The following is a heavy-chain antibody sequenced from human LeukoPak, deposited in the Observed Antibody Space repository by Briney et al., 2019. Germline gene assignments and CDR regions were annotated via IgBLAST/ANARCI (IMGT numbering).Heavy chain of an antibody. J-gene: IGHJ4*02. CDR2: INPNSGDT. CDR1: GYTFTGYY. CDR3: ARDQAFVYCSGGTCYVDY. D-gene: IGHD2-15*01. Sequence: ASVKVSCKASGYTFTGYYMHWVRQAPGQGLEWMGWINPNSGDTHYAQKFQGRVTMTRDTSINTAYMELSRLRSDDTAVYYCARDQAFVYCSGGTCYVDYWGQGSLVTVSS. V-gene: IGHV1-2*02.